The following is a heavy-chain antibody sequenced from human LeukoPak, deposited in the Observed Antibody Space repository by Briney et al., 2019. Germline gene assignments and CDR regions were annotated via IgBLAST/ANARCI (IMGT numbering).Heavy chain of an antibody. V-gene: IGHV4-59*08. Sequence: SETLSLTWTVSGGSISRYYWSWIRQPPGKGLELIGDIYYSGSTNYNPSLKSRVTISVDTSKNQFSLKLSSVTAADTAVYYCATLPNYYYGMDVWGQGTTVTVSS. CDR1: GGSISRYY. CDR3: ATLPNYYYGMDV. CDR2: IYYSGST. J-gene: IGHJ6*02.